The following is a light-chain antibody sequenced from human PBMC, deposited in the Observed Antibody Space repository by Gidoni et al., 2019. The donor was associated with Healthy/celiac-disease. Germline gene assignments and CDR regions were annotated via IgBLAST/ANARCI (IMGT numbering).Light chain of an antibody. CDR3: AAWDDSLNGHVV. J-gene: IGLJ2*01. V-gene: IGLV1-44*01. CDR2: SNN. CDR1: SSNIGSNT. Sequence: QSVLTQPPSAPGTPGQRVTIACSGSSSNIGSNTVNWYQQLPGTAPKLLISSNNQRPSGVPDRFSGSKSGTSASLAISGLQSEDEADYYCAAWDDSLNGHVVFGGGTKLTVL.